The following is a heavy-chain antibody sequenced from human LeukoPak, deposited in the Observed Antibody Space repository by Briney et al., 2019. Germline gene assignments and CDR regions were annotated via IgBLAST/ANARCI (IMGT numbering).Heavy chain of an antibody. J-gene: IGHJ6*02. V-gene: IGHV4-59*08. CDR1: GGSFSGYY. Sequence: SSETLSLTCAVYGGSFSGYYWSWIRQPPGKGLEWIGYIYYSGSTNYNPSLKSRVTISVDTSKNQFSLKLSSVTAADTAVYYCARQLYYYYGMDVWGQGTTVTVSS. CDR3: ARQLYYYYGMDV. CDR2: IYYSGST.